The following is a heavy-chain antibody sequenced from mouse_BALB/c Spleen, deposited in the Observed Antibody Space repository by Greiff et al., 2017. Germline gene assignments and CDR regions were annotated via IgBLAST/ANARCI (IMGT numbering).Heavy chain of an antibody. CDR2: ISSGSSTI. D-gene: IGHD2-12*01. CDR3: ARRELGMDY. J-gene: IGHJ4*01. Sequence: EVKLVESGGGLVQPGGSRKLSCAASGFTFSSFGMHWVRQAPEKGLEWVAYISSGSSTIYYADTVKGRFTISRDNPKNTLFLQMTSLRSEDTAMYYCARRELGMDYWGQGTSVTVSS. V-gene: IGHV5-17*02. CDR1: GFTFSSFG.